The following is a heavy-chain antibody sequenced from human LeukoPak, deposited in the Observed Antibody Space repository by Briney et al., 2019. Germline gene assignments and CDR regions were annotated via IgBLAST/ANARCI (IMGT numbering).Heavy chain of an antibody. J-gene: IGHJ6*02. V-gene: IGHV4-34*01. CDR3: ARGRCSGGSCYRRNYYGMDV. D-gene: IGHD2-15*01. Sequence: SETLSLTCAVYGGSFSGYYWGWIRQPPGKGLEWIGEINHSGSTNYNPSLRSRVTISVDTSKNQFSLKLSSVTAADTAVYYCARGRCSGGSCYRRNYYGMDVWGQGTTVTVSS. CDR2: INHSGST. CDR1: GGSFSGYY.